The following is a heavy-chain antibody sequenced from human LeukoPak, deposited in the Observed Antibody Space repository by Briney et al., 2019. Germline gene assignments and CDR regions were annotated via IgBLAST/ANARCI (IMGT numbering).Heavy chain of an antibody. J-gene: IGHJ3*02. Sequence: PGRSLRLSCAASGFTFDDYAMHWVRQAPGKGLEWVSGISWNSGSIGYADSVKGRFTISRDNAKNSLYLQMNSLRAEDTALYYCAKDMGWDTTRGGAFDIWGQGTMVTVSS. CDR1: GFTFDDYA. V-gene: IGHV3-9*01. CDR3: AKDMGWDTTRGGAFDI. CDR2: ISWNSGSI. D-gene: IGHD1-26*01.